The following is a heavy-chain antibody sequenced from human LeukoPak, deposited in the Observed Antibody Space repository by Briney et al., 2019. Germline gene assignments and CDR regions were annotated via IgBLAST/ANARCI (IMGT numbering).Heavy chain of an antibody. CDR1: GGSISSGDYY. V-gene: IGHV4-30-4*01. D-gene: IGHD3-22*01. CDR2: MYYSGST. CDR3: ARPYYYDSRIDP. Sequence: PSETLSLTCTVSGGSISSGDYYWSWIRQPPGKGLEWIGYMYYSGSTYYNPSLKGRATISVDTSKNQFSLKLSSVTAADTAVYYCARPYYYDSRIDPWGQGTLVTVSS. J-gene: IGHJ5*02.